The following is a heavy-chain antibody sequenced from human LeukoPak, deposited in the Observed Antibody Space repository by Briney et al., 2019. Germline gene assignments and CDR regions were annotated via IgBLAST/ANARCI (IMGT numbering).Heavy chain of an antibody. J-gene: IGHJ4*02. CDR2: IIPIFGTP. Sequence: SVKVSCKASGGTFSSYAINWVRQAPGQGLEWVGGIIPIFGTPTYAQKFQGRVTITADESTSTAYMELSSLRSEDTAVYYCARGGLDGASSWYGSFWGQGTLVAVSS. D-gene: IGHD6-13*01. CDR1: GGTFSSYA. CDR3: ARGGLDGASSWYGSF. V-gene: IGHV1-69*01.